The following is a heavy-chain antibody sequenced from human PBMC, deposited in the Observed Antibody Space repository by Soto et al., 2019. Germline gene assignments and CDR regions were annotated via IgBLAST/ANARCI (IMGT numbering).Heavy chain of an antibody. V-gene: IGHV1-69*12. J-gene: IGHJ6*02. CDR2: IMPIFRTP. D-gene: IGHD1-1*01. CDR1: GGTFRNSA. CDR3: ARDNDRPQLGGNYYYILDV. Sequence: QVQLEQSGAEVKKPGSSVKVSCKASGGTFRNSAISWVRQAPGQGLEWMGGIMPIFRTPDYAQKFQGRVTITADESSHTAYMELSGLRSDDTAFYYCARDNDRPQLGGNYYYILDVWGHGTTVTVTS.